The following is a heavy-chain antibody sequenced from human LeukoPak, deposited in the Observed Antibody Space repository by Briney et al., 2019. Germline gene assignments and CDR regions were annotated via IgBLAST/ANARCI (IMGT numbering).Heavy chain of an antibody. V-gene: IGHV3-7*01. Sequence: GGSLRLSCAASGFTFSSYWMSWVRQAPGKGLEGVANIKQDGSEKYYVDSVKGRFTISRDNAKNSLYLQMNSLRAEDTAVYYCARDPGTDYYYGMDVWGQGTTVTVSS. J-gene: IGHJ6*02. CDR2: IKQDGSEK. CDR3: ARDPGTDYYYGMDV. D-gene: IGHD1-1*01. CDR1: GFTFSSYW.